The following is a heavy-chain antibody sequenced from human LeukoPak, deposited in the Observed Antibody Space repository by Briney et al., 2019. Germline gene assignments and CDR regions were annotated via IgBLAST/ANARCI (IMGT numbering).Heavy chain of an antibody. Sequence: GGSLRLSCAASGLSFSRYSANWVPQAPGKGLKWVSSIGSSGLYIYYADSVKGRFTISTDTANNSLFLQMNSLIVGNTAVYYCARGLEYSSTDALYIWGPGAMLTVSS. CDR1: GLSFSRYS. V-gene: IGHV3-21*01. CDR3: ARGLEYSSTDALYI. J-gene: IGHJ3*02. CDR2: IGSSGLYI. D-gene: IGHD6-6*01.